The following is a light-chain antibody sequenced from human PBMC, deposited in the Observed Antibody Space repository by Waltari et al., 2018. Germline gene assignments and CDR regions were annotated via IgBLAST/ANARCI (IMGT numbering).Light chain of an antibody. Sequence: QSVLTQPPSASGTPGQRVTISCSGSSSNIGFNTVSWYHQVPGPAPKLLIYTDNQRPSGVPDRFSGSKSGSSASLAISGLQSEDEAEYYCAAWDDSLNGWVFGGGTKVTVV. CDR1: SSNIGFNT. J-gene: IGLJ3*02. V-gene: IGLV1-44*01. CDR2: TDN. CDR3: AAWDDSLNGWV.